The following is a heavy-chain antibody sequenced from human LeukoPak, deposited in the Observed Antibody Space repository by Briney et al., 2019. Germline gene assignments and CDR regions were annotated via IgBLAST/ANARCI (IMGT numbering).Heavy chain of an antibody. CDR3: ARAEGLWGSPSAVDY. D-gene: IGHD3-16*01. CDR2: IYYSGST. J-gene: IGHJ4*02. Sequence: PSDTLSLTCTVSGASISSYYWSWIRQPPGKGLEWIGCIYYSGSTNYNPSLKSRVTISVDTSKNQFSLKLSSVTAADAAVYYCARAEGLWGSPSAVDYWGQGTLVTVSS. V-gene: IGHV4-59*07. CDR1: GASISSYY.